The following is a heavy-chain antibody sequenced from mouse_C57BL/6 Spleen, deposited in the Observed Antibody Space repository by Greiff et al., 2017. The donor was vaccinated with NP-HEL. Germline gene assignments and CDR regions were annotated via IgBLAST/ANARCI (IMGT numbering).Heavy chain of an antibody. Sequence: VQLQQSGPELVKPGASVKMSCKASGYTFTDYNMHWVKQSHGKSLEWIGYINPNNGGTSYNQKFKGKATLTVNKSSSTAYMELRSLTSEDSAVYYCARQGYYYGSSWFAYWGQGTLVTVSA. D-gene: IGHD1-1*01. V-gene: IGHV1-22*01. CDR1: GYTFTDYN. J-gene: IGHJ3*01. CDR3: ARQGYYYGSSWFAY. CDR2: INPNNGGT.